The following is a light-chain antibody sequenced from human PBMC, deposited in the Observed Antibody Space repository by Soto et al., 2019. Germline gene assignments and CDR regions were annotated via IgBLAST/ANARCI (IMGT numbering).Light chain of an antibody. CDR3: QQYGSSPT. Sequence: DIVLTQSPGTLSLSPGERATLSCRASQSVRSSYLAWYQQKPGQAPRLLIYGASSRATGIPDRFSGSGSGTDFTLTISRLEPEDFAVYYCQQYGSSPTFGQGTKVEIQ. J-gene: IGKJ1*01. CDR2: GAS. V-gene: IGKV3-20*01. CDR1: QSVRSSY.